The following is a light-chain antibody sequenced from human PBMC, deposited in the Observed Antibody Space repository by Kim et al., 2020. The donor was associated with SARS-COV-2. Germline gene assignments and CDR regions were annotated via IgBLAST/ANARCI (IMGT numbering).Light chain of an antibody. Sequence: QSALTQPASVSGSPGQSITISCGGTNSDVGAFNYVCWYQQYPGKAPKLIIYDVTKRRSEVSSRFSGSKSGNTASLTISGLHAEYEADYYCSSYTPGNTCVFGGGTQLTVL. V-gene: IGLV2-14*01. J-gene: IGLJ3*02. CDR2: DVT. CDR3: SSYTPGNTCV. CDR1: NSDVGAFNY.